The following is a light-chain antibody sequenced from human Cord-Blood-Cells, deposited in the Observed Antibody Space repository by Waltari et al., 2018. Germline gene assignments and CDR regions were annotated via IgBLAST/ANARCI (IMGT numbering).Light chain of an antibody. CDR3: QQSYSTPWT. Sequence: DIQMTQSPSSLSASVGDRVTITCRASQSISSYLNWYQQKPGKAPKLLIYAASSLQSGVPSRFSGSGSGTDFTPTISSLQPEDFATYYCQQSYSTPWTFGQGTQVEIK. CDR1: QSISSY. J-gene: IGKJ1*01. V-gene: IGKV1-39*01. CDR2: AAS.